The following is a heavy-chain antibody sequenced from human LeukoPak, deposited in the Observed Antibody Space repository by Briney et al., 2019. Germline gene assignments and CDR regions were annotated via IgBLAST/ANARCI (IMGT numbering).Heavy chain of an antibody. CDR1: GYSFTSYW. J-gene: IGHJ4*02. CDR3: AREDDSSYFDY. D-gene: IGHD3-22*01. Sequence: GESLKISCKGSGYSFTSYWVGWAGQMPGKGREWMGIIYPGDSDTTYSPSIQGQPTISADKSISTAYLQWSSLKASDTAMYYCAREDDSSYFDYWGQGTLVTVSS. CDR2: IYPGDSDT. V-gene: IGHV5-51*01.